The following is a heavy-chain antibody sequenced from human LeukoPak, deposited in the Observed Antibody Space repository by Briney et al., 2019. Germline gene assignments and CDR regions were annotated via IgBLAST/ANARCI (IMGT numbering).Heavy chain of an antibody. V-gene: IGHV1-2*02. Sequence: ASVKVSCKASGYNFTGYYLHWVRQAPGQGLEWMGWIHPNSGGTNYAQKFQGRVTMTRDTSISTAYMELSSLRSGDTAVYYCARLAAVPGWGQGTLVTVSS. CDR3: ARLAAVPG. CDR2: IHPNSGGT. CDR1: GYNFTGYY. D-gene: IGHD6-19*01. J-gene: IGHJ1*01.